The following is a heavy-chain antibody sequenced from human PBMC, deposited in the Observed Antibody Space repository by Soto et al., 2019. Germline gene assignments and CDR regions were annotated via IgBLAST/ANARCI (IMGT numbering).Heavy chain of an antibody. V-gene: IGHV3-30-3*01. CDR3: ARDPAMVTRYFDY. CDR2: ISYDGSNK. CDR1: GFTFSSYA. J-gene: IGHJ4*02. Sequence: GGSLRLSCAASGFTFSSYAMHWVRQAPGKGLEWVAVISYDGSNKYYADSVKGRFTISRDNSKNTLYLQMNSLRAEDTAVYYCARDPAMVTRYFDYWGQGP. D-gene: IGHD5-18*01.